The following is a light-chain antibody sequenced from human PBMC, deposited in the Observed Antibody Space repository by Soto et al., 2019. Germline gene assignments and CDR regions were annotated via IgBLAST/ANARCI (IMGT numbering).Light chain of an antibody. Sequence: QSALTQPRSVSGCPGQSVTISCTGTSSDVGGYNYVSWYQQHPGKAPKLMIYDVSKRPSGVPDRFSGSKSGNTASLTISGLQAEDEADYYCCSYAGSYVFGTGTKLTVL. V-gene: IGLV2-11*01. CDR2: DVS. CDR3: CSYAGSYV. J-gene: IGLJ1*01. CDR1: SSDVGGYNY.